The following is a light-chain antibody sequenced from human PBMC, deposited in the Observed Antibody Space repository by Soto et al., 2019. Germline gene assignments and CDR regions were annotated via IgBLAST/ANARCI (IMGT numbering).Light chain of an antibody. V-gene: IGKV3-20*01. Sequence: EIVLTQSPGTLSLSPGERATLSCRASQSVSSSYLAWYQQKPGQAPRLLIYGASSRATGIPDRFSGSGSVTDFTLTISRLEPVDFAVYYCQQYGSSPLFTFGPGTKVDIK. CDR3: QQYGSSPLFT. J-gene: IGKJ3*01. CDR1: QSVSSSY. CDR2: GAS.